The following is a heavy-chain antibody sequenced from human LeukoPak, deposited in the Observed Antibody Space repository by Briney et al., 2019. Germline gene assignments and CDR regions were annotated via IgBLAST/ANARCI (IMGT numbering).Heavy chain of an antibody. D-gene: IGHD3-22*01. J-gene: IGHJ3*02. Sequence: GGSLRLSCAASGFTVSSNYMSWVRQAPGKGLEWVSVIYSGGSTYYADSVKGRFAISRDNSKNTLYLQMNSLRAEDTAVYYCARDRYYDSSGYGSAFDIWGQGTMVTVSS. CDR1: GFTVSSNY. CDR3: ARDRYYDSSGYGSAFDI. V-gene: IGHV3-53*01. CDR2: IYSGGST.